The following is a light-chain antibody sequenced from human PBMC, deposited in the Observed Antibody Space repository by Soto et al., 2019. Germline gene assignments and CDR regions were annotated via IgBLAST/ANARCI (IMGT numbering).Light chain of an antibody. CDR2: GAS. Sequence: EIVLTQSPATLSVSPGERVSLSCRASQTVDSNLAWYQQKPGQAPRLLIYGASTRATGLPDRLSGSESGTEFTLTISSLQSADFAVYYSQQDNDWPTFGQGTKVEIK. V-gene: IGKV3-15*01. CDR3: QQDNDWPT. CDR1: QTVDSN. J-gene: IGKJ1*01.